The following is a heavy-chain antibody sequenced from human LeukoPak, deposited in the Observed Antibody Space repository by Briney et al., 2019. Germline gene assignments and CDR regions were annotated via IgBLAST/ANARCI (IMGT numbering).Heavy chain of an antibody. D-gene: IGHD4-11*01. CDR3: ARNETTGLQRTPYYHSYVDV. CDR1: GGSITNNAYY. CDR2: IYYSGST. V-gene: IGHV4-39*01. J-gene: IGHJ6*03. Sequence: SETLSLTCTVSGGSITNNAYYWAWIRPPPGKGLEWSGSIYYSGSTHYNPSLKSRLTISVDTSKNQFSLKLSSVTAADTAVYYCARNETTGLQRTPYYHSYVDVWGKGTTVTVSS.